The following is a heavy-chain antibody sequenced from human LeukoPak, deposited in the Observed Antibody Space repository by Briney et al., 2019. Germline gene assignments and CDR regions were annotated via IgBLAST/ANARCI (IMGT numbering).Heavy chain of an antibody. Sequence: GGSLRLSCAASGFTFSSYAMHWVRQAPGKGLEWVAVISYDGTNKYYADSVKGRFTISRDNSKNTMCLQMNSLRAEDTAIYYGARAPMSYGSSGFGGVFDIWGQGTMVTVSS. CDR3: ARAPMSYGSSGFGGVFDI. CDR2: ISYDGTNK. D-gene: IGHD3-22*01. V-gene: IGHV3-30-3*01. J-gene: IGHJ3*02. CDR1: GFTFSSYA.